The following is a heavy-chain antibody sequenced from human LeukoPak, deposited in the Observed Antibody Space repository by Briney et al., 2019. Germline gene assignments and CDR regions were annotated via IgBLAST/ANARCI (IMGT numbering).Heavy chain of an antibody. CDR2: IGGSGGTT. D-gene: IGHD3-10*01. Sequence: PGGSLRLSCAASGFTFSRYAMSWVRQAPGKGLEWVSSIGGSGGTTYYADSVQGRFTISRDNSKNTLYLQMNSLSAEDTAVHYSAKDLSWFGGSLATFGYWGQGTLATVSS. CDR3: AKDLSWFGGSLATFGY. V-gene: IGHV3-23*01. J-gene: IGHJ4*02. CDR1: GFTFSRYA.